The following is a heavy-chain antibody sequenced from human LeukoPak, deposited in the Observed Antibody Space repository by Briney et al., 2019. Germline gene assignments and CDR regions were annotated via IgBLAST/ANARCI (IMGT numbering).Heavy chain of an antibody. Sequence: PGGSLRLSSAASGVSFSDYYMSWIRQAPGKGLEWVSSIYYADSVKGRFTISRDNAKNSLDLRMNSLRAEDTAVYYCARDQYLDYWGQGTLVTVSS. J-gene: IGHJ4*02. CDR3: ARDQYLDY. CDR2: I. CDR1: GVSFSDYY. V-gene: IGHV3-11*01.